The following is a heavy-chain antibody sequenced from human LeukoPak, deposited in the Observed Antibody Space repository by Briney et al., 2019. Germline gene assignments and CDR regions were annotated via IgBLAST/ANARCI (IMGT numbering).Heavy chain of an antibody. CDR2: IIYDGSDK. D-gene: IGHD3-22*01. J-gene: IGHJ4*02. CDR3: ARDVSGYYSFDY. V-gene: IGHV3-30-3*01. CDR1: GFTFSNYA. Sequence: GRSLRLSCAASGFTFSNYAMHWVRQAPGKGLGWVAVIIYDGSDKNYADSVKGRFTISRDNSKNTLYVQMNSLRAEDTAVYYCARDVSGYYSFDYWGQGTLVTVSS.